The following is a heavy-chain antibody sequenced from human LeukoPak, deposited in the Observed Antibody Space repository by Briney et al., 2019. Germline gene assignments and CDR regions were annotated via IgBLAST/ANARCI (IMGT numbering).Heavy chain of an antibody. Sequence: GGSLRLSCAASGFTFSSYSMNWVRQAPGKGLEWVSSISSSSSYIYYADSVKGRFTISRDNAKNSLFLQMNSLRAEDTAVYYCARGSDRSSSWLDYWGQGTLVTVSS. V-gene: IGHV3-21*01. CDR2: ISSSSSYI. J-gene: IGHJ4*02. D-gene: IGHD6-13*01. CDR3: ARGSDRSSSWLDY. CDR1: GFTFSSYS.